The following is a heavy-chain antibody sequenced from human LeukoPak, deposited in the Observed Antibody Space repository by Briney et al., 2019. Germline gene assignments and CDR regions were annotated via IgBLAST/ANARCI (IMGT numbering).Heavy chain of an antibody. CDR3: ARGYYSGTYLSFFDY. CDR2: INQDDSQI. Sequence: PGGSLRLSCAASGFTFNKYWLTWVRQAPGKGLEWVANINQDDSQINYLESVEGRFTITRDNAGNSLHLQMNSLRAEDTAIYYCARGYYSGTYLSFFDYWGQGTLVTVSS. V-gene: IGHV3-7*01. CDR1: GFTFNKYW. D-gene: IGHD3-10*01. J-gene: IGHJ4*02.